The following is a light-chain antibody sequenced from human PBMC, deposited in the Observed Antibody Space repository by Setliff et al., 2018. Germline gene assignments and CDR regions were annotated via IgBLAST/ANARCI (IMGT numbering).Light chain of an antibody. Sequence: QSALTQPASVSGSPGQSITISCTGTSSDVGGYNYVSWYQQHPGKAPKLMIYDVSKRPSGVSNRFSGSKSDNTASLTISGLQAEDEADYYCSSYTSSSTPYVFGTGTKGTVL. J-gene: IGLJ1*01. CDR1: SSDVGGYNY. CDR2: DVS. CDR3: SSYTSSSTPYV. V-gene: IGLV2-14*01.